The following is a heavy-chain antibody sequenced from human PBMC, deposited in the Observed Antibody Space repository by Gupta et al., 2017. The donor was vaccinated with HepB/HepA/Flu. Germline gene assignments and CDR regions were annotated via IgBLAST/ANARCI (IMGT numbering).Heavy chain of an antibody. CDR3: ARAFRPGSSGRYFYMDV. D-gene: IGHD3-22*01. CDR1: GWPFSGYY. V-gene: IGHV4-34*01. J-gene: IGHJ6*03. Sequence: QVQLQQWGAGLLKPSETLSLSCAVYGWPFSGYYWSWIRQPPGKGLEWIGEINHSGSTNYNPSLKSRVTMSVATSNNQCSLDLSSVTAADTAVYYCARAFRPGSSGRYFYMDVGGKGTTVTVSS. CDR2: INHSGST.